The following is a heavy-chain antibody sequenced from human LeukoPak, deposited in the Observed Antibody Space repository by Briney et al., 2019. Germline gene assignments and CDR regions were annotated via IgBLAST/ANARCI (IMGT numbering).Heavy chain of an antibody. V-gene: IGHV1-2*02. CDR3: ARAGYCGSNCYYYFDC. Sequence: ASVKVSCKASGYTFTGYYMHWVRQAPGQGLEWMGWINPNSGGTNYAQKFQGRVTMTRDTSISTAYMELSRLRSDDTAVYYCARAGYCGSNCYYYFDCWGQGTLVTVSS. CDR1: GYTFTGYY. J-gene: IGHJ4*02. D-gene: IGHD2-21*01. CDR2: INPNSGGT.